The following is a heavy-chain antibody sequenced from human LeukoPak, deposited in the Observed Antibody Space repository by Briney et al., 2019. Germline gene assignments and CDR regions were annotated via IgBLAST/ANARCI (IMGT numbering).Heavy chain of an antibody. V-gene: IGHV3-30*02. CDR1: GFSFSTYV. D-gene: IGHD3-10*01. CDR3: AKMVRGVYFDY. Sequence: GGSLRLSCAASGFSFSTYVMHWVRQAPGKGLEWVAFIRYDETYKYYTDSVKGRFTISRDISKNTLYLQMNSLRPEDTAVYYCAKMVRGVYFDYWGQGTLVTVSS. J-gene: IGHJ4*02. CDR2: IRYDETYK.